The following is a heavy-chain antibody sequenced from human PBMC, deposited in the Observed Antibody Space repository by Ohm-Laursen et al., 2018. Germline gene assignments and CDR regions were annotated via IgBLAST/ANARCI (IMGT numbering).Heavy chain of an antibody. Sequence: SLRLSCAAPGFTFSSYGMSWVRQAPGRGLEWVSADSGSGDSTQHADSVKGRFTISRDNSKNTLYLQMNSLRADDTAVYYCAKHRSATWVHKRFDYWGQGTPVTVSS. CDR1: GFTFSSYG. CDR2: DSGSGDST. CDR3: AKHRSATWVHKRFDY. V-gene: IGHV3-23*01. J-gene: IGHJ4*02. D-gene: IGHD5-12*01.